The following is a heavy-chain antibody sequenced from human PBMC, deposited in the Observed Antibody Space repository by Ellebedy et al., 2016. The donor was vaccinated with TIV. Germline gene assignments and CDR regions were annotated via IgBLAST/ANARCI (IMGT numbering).Heavy chain of an antibody. D-gene: IGHD3-10*02. CDR2: INAGNGNT. CDR1: GYTFTSYA. V-gene: IGHV1-3*01. CDR3: ARADEAGTILGENRERNFDY. Sequence: ASVKVSCKASGYTFTSYAMHWVRQAPGQRLEWMGWINAGNGNTKYSQKFQGRVTITRDTSASTAYMELSSLRSEDTAVYYCARADEAGTILGENRERNFDYWGQGTLVTVSS. J-gene: IGHJ4*02.